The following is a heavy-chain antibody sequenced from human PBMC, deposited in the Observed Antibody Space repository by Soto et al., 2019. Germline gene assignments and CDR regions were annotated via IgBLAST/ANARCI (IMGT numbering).Heavy chain of an antibody. CDR3: AKDAYSGSYYTDY. V-gene: IGHV3-30*18. CDR2: ISYDGSNK. J-gene: IGHJ4*02. CDR1: GFTFSSYG. D-gene: IGHD1-26*01. Sequence: QVQLVESGGGVVQPGRSLRLSGAASGFTFSSYGMHWVRQAPGKGLEWVAVISYDGSNKYYADSVKGRFTISRDNSKNTLYLQMNSLRAEDTAVYYCAKDAYSGSYYTDYWGQGTLVTVSS.